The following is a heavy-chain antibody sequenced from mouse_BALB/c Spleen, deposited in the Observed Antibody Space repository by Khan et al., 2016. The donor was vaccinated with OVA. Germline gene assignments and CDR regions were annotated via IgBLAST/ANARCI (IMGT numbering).Heavy chain of an antibody. CDR3: VRDGAYHRNDGWFAY. Sequence: QVQLQQSGAELARPGASVKMSCKASGYTFTSYTIHWIKLRPGQGLEWIGYINPSNAYTNYNQRFKDKATLTADKSSTTAYIQLSSLTSDESAVYDCVRDGAYHRNDGWFAYWGLGTLVTVSA. D-gene: IGHD2-14*01. CDR1: GYTFTSYT. CDR2: INPSNAYT. J-gene: IGHJ3*01. V-gene: IGHV1-4*01.